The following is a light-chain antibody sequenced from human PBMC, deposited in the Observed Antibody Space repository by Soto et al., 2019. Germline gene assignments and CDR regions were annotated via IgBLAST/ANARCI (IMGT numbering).Light chain of an antibody. CDR3: QHVDSYPIT. CDR1: QGIRNP. CDR2: LAS. V-gene: IGKV1-9*01. J-gene: IGKJ5*01. Sequence: IQLTQSPSSLSASVGDRVTITCRASQGIRNPLAWYQQKPGKGPKLLIYLASTLQSGVPSRFSGSGSGTDFTLTISSLQPEYFATYYCQHVDSYPITFGQGTRLEIK.